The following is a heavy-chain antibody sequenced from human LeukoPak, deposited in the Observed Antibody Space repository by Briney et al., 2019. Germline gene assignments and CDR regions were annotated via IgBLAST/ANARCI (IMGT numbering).Heavy chain of an antibody. D-gene: IGHD1-26*01. Sequence: GGSLRLSCAASGFTFSSYIMNWVRQAPGKGLEWVSSISSSGTYIYYADSVKGRFTISRDNAKNSLYLQMDSLRAEDTAVYYCARDYLYTGTYFEPCWGQGTLVTVSS. J-gene: IGHJ4*02. V-gene: IGHV3-21*01. CDR2: ISSSGTYI. CDR3: ARDYLYTGTYFEPC. CDR1: GFTFSSYI.